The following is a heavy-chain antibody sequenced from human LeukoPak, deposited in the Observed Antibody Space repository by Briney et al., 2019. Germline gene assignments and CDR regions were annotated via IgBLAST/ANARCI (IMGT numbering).Heavy chain of an antibody. CDR1: GYTFTGYY. J-gene: IGHJ6*03. CDR2: INPSGGST. CDR3: AREDRRRKRESRLDYYYYYMDV. D-gene: IGHD3-10*01. Sequence: GASVKVSCKASGYTFTGYYMHWVRQAPGQGLEWMGIINPSGGSTSYAQKFQGRVTMTRDMSTSTVYMELSSLRSEDTAVYYCAREDRRRKRESRLDYYYYYMDVWGKGTTVTVSS. V-gene: IGHV1-46*01.